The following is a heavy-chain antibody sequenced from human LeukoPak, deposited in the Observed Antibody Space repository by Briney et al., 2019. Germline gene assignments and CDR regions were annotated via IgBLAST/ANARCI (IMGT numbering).Heavy chain of an antibody. J-gene: IGHJ3*02. Sequence: GESLKISCKGSGYSFTSYWIGWVRQMPGKGLEWMRIIYPGDSDTRYSPSFQGQVTISADKSISTAYLQWSSLKASDTAMYYCARTAAAGSKNGAFDIWGQGTMGTVSS. D-gene: IGHD6-13*01. CDR2: IYPGDSDT. CDR3: ARTAAAGSKNGAFDI. CDR1: GYSFTSYW. V-gene: IGHV5-51*01.